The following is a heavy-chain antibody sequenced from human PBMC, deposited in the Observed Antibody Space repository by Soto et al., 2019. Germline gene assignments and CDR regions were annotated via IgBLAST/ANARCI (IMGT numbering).Heavy chain of an antibody. CDR2: IDPSDSYT. V-gene: IGHV5-10-1*01. CDR1: GYSFTSYW. J-gene: IGHJ6*02. Sequence: PGESLKISCKGSGYSFTSYWISWVRQMPGKGLEWMGRIDPSDSYTNYSPSFQGHVTSSADKSISTAYLQWSSLKASDTAMYYCARRGQLEYYYYGMDVWGQGTTVTVSS. D-gene: IGHD1-1*01. CDR3: ARRGQLEYYYYGMDV.